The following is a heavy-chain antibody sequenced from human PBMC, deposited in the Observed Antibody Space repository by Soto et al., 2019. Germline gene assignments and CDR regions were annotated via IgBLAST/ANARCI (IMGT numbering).Heavy chain of an antibody. D-gene: IGHD3-22*01. CDR2: IRSKAYGGTT. CDR3: TRDQVPYYYDSSGYYPFDY. V-gene: IGHV3-49*03. Sequence: GGSLRLSCTASGFTFGDYAMSWFRQAPGKGLEWVGFIRSKAYGGTTEYAASVKGRFTISRDDSKSIAYLQMNSLKTEDTAVYYCTRDQVPYYYDSSGYYPFDYWGQGTLVTVSS. CDR1: GFTFGDYA. J-gene: IGHJ4*02.